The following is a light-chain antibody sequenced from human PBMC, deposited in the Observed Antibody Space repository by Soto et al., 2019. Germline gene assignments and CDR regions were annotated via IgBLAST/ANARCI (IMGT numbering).Light chain of an antibody. Sequence: QPVLTQSPSASASLGASVKLTCTLSSGHSSYAIAWHQQQPEKGPRYLMKLNSDGSHSKGDGIPDRFSGSSSGAERYLTISSLQSEDEADYYCQTWGTGNRGVFGGGTKLTVL. CDR2: LNSDGSH. J-gene: IGLJ2*01. CDR1: SGHSSYA. CDR3: QTWGTGNRGV. V-gene: IGLV4-69*01.